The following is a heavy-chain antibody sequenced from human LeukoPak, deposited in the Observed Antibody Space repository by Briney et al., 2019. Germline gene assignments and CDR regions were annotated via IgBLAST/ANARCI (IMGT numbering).Heavy chain of an antibody. Sequence: GSLRLSCAASGFTFSSYEMNWVRQPPGKGLEWIGEINHSGSTNYNPSLKSRVTISVDTSKNQFSLKLSSVTAADTAVYYCARELSIAAAGTYLLYYFDYWGQGTLVTVSS. CDR3: ARELSIAAAGTYLLYYFDY. J-gene: IGHJ4*02. D-gene: IGHD6-13*01. V-gene: IGHV4-34*01. CDR1: GFTFSSYE. CDR2: INHSGST.